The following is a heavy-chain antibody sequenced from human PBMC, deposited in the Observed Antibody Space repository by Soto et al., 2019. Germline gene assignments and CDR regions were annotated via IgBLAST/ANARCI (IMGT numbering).Heavy chain of an antibody. CDR2: IYYSGST. CDR3: ARQRTSVVTQVYFDV. J-gene: IGHJ4*02. V-gene: IGHV4-39*01. Sequence: SETLSLTCTVTGDSITSRSYHWGWIRQPPGKGLEWIGSIYYSGSTYNNPSLRSRVYMSIDTSKDKFFLKLKSVTAADTALYFCARQRTSVVTQVYFDVWGPGFLLTVSS. CDR1: GDSITSRSYH. D-gene: IGHD2-21*02.